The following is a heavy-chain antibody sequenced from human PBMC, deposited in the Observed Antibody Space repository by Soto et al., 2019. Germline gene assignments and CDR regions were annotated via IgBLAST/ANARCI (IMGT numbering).Heavy chain of an antibody. CDR1: GFTVSSNY. CDR2: IYSGGST. D-gene: IGHD3-3*01. Sequence: PGGSLRLSXAASGFTVSSNYMSWVRQAPGKGLEWVSVIYSGGSTYYADSVKGRFTISRDNSKNTLYLQMNSLRAEDTAVYYCARDRKFVEAGAAYYYYYGMDVWGQGTTVTVSS. V-gene: IGHV3-53*01. J-gene: IGHJ6*02. CDR3: ARDRKFVEAGAAYYYYYGMDV.